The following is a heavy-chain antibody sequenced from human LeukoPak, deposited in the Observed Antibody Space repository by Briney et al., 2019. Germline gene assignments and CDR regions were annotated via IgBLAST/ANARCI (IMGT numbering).Heavy chain of an antibody. CDR3: ARSVVTLYWYFDL. J-gene: IGHJ2*01. CDR2: IYYSGST. Sequence: SETLSLTCTVSGGSISGYYYNWIRQPPGRGLEWIGYIYYSGSTNYNPSLKSRVTISLDTSKNQFSLKLSSVTTADTAVYYCARSVVTLYWYFDLWGRGTLVTVSS. V-gene: IGHV4-59*01. D-gene: IGHD4-23*01. CDR1: GGSISGYY.